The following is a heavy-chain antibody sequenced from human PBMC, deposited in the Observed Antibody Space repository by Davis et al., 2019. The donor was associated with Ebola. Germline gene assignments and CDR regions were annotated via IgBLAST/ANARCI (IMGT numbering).Heavy chain of an antibody. CDR1: GLTFADYA. Sequence: LRLSSAASGLTFADYAMHWVRQAPGKCLEWVSGISWNSGSIGYADSVKGRFTIYRKNAKNSLYLQMNSLRVEDTAIYYCAKDIIKSNGRSSADYYYAMDVWGQGTTVTVSS. CDR3: AKDIIKSNGRSSADYYYAMDV. J-gene: IGHJ6*02. CDR2: ISWNSGSI. V-gene: IGHV3-9*01. D-gene: IGHD2-8*01.